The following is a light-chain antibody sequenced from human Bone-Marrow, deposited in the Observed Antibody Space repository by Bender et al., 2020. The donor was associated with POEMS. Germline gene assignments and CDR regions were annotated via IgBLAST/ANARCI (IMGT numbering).Light chain of an antibody. CDR2: DVC. Sequence: QPALTQPASVSGSPGQSITVSCTGTSGDIGAYKFVSWYQQHPGKAPKLIIHDVCYRPLGVSSRFSVSKPGNSTSLTISGLQAGDEASYYCSSFAGSDTWVFGGGPKVTVL. CDR3: SSFAGSDTWV. CDR1: SGDIGAYKF. V-gene: IGLV2-14*03. J-gene: IGLJ3*02.